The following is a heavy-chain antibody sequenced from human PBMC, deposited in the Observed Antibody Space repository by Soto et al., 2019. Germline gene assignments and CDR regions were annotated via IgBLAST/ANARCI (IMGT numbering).Heavy chain of an antibody. D-gene: IGHD5-18*01. CDR2: FYPGDSNV. Sequence: GESLKISCKATGYDFTRYWIGWVRQMPGKGLECVGLFYPGDSNVKYSPSFQGQVALSADNLITTAYLQWRSLQASDTAIYYCVRQPAYSYGLREFDFWGQGTPGTVSS. J-gene: IGHJ4*02. V-gene: IGHV5-51*01. CDR1: GYDFTRYW. CDR3: VRQPAYSYGLREFDF.